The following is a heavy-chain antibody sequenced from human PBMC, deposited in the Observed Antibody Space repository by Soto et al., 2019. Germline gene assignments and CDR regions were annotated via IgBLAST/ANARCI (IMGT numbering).Heavy chain of an antibody. CDR3: AKDRRKWGDSPFEK. CDR2: ISNDGSDE. J-gene: IGHJ4*02. V-gene: IGHV3-30*18. CDR1: GFTFSKFG. D-gene: IGHD2-21*02. Sequence: QVQLVESGGGVVQPGSSLRLSCAASGFTFSKFGMHWLRQAPGRGLEWVAGISNDGSDEYYVDSVKGRFNISRDNSKITLSLQMNSLRFEDTAVYFCAKDRRKWGDSPFEKWGQGTLVTVSS.